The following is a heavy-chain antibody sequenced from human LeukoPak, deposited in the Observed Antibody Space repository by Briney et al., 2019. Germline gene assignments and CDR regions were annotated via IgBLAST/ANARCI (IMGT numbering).Heavy chain of an antibody. CDR1: GFMFRTFG. CDR3: VKTWAPTGS. CDR2: ITHVSDRT. J-gene: IGHJ5*02. V-gene: IGHV3-23*01. Sequence: GGSLRLSCEASGFMFRTFGMSWVLQASGRGLEWVSAITHVSDRTYYSDSVEGRFTISRHNSQNTLYLQMNSLSADDTARYYCVKTWAPTGSWGPGTLVIVSS. D-gene: IGHD3-16*01.